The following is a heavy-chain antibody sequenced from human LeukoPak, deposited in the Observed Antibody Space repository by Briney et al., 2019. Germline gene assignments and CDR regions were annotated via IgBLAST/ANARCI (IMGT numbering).Heavy chain of an antibody. D-gene: IGHD3-22*01. Sequence: PSQTLSLTCTVSGNSISSGDNYWSWIRQPAGKGLEWIGRIYTSGSTNYNPSLKSRVTISVDTSKNQFSLKLSSVTAADTAVYYCARGYYYDSSGYYWPPDYWGQGTLVTVSS. V-gene: IGHV4-61*02. CDR2: IYTSGST. CDR3: ARGYYYDSSGYYWPPDY. CDR1: GNSISSGDNY. J-gene: IGHJ4*02.